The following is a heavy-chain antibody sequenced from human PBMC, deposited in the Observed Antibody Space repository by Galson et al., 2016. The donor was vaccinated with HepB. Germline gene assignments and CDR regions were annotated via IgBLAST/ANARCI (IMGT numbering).Heavy chain of an antibody. V-gene: IGHV3-30*18. J-gene: IGHJ6*02. Sequence: SLRLSCAASGFTFSSYGMHWVRQASGKGLEWVAVISNDGSNKDYADSVKGRFTISRDNSKNTLYLQMNSLRVEDTALYYCAKDWGLGVWGQGTTVTVSS. CDR3: AKDWGLGV. D-gene: IGHD3-16*01. CDR1: GFTFSSYG. CDR2: ISNDGSNK.